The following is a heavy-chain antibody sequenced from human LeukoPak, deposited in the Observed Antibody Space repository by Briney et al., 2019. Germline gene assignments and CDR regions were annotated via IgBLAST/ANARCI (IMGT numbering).Heavy chain of an antibody. CDR3: ARRPYYDFWSGYYTFMGDAFDI. CDR1: GGSFSGYY. D-gene: IGHD3-3*01. CDR2: INHSGST. V-gene: IGHV4-34*01. J-gene: IGHJ3*02. Sequence: SETLSLTCAVYGGSFSGYYWSWIRQPPGKGLEWIGEINHSGSTNYNPSLKSRVTISVDTSKNQFSLKLSSVTAADTAVYYCARRPYYDFWSGYYTFMGDAFDIWGQGTMVTVSS.